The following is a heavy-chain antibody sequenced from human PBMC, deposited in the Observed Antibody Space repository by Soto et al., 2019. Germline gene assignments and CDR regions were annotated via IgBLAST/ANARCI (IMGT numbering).Heavy chain of an antibody. CDR2: IWYDGSNK. V-gene: IGHV3-33*01. J-gene: IGHJ2*01. CDR3: ARSYYDFWSGYYSLQPHWHFDL. CDR1: GFTFSSYG. Sequence: GGSLRLSCAASGFTFSSYGMHWVRQAPGKGLEWVAVIWYDGSNKYYADSVKGRFTISRDNSKNALYLQMNSLGAEDTAVYYCARSYYDFWSGYYSLQPHWHFDLWGRGTLVTVSS. D-gene: IGHD3-3*01.